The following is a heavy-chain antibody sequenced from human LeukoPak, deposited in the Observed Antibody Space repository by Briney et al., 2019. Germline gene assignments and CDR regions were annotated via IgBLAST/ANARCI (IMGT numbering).Heavy chain of an antibody. CDR2: IWYDGSDK. CDR1: GFTFSSHG. D-gene: IGHD3-16*01. CDR3: SRDRVLHYFDY. V-gene: IGHV3-33*01. J-gene: IGHJ4*02. Sequence: GRSLRLSCAASGFTFSSHGMHWVRQAPGKGLEWVAVIWYDGSDKYYADSVKGRFTISRDNSKNTLYLQMTSLRADDTAVYCCSRDRVLHYFDYWGQGALVTVSS.